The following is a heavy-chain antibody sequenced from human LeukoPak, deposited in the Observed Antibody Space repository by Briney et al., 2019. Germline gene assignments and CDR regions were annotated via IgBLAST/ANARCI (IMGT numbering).Heavy chain of an antibody. V-gene: IGHV4-34*01. D-gene: IGHD3-9*01. Sequence: SETLSLTCAVYGGSFSGYHWSWIRQPPGKGLEWIGEINHSGSTNYNPSLKSRVTISVDTSKNQFSLKLSSVTAADTAVYYCARGGKYYDILTGPRGLYYFDYWGQGTLVTVSS. CDR2: INHSGST. CDR3: ARGGKYYDILTGPRGLYYFDY. J-gene: IGHJ4*02. CDR1: GGSFSGYH.